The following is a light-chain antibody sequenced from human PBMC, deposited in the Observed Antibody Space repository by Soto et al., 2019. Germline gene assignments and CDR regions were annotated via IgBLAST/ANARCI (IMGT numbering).Light chain of an antibody. CDR3: QQYGSSPYT. CDR1: QSVSSSY. CDR2: GAS. J-gene: IGKJ2*01. V-gene: IGKV3-20*01. Sequence: EIVLTQSPGTLSLSPGERATLSCRASQSVSSSYLAWYQQKPGQAPRLLIYGASSRATGIPDRFSGSGSATDFTLTISRLTPEGLAVYYGQQYGSSPYTFGQGTKLEIK.